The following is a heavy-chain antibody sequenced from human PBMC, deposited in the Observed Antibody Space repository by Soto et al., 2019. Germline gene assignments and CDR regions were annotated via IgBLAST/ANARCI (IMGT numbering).Heavy chain of an antibody. CDR1: GFTFSRYA. CDR3: ARELGYCISTSCYTHYYYYYGMDV. CDR2: ISYDGSNK. J-gene: IGHJ6*02. Sequence: QVQLVESGGGVVQPGRSLRLYCAASGFTFSRYAMHWVRQAPGKGLEWVAVISYDGSNKYYADSVKGRFTISRDNSKNTLYLQMNSLRAEDTAVYYCARELGYCISTSCYTHYYYYYGMDVWGQGTTVTVSS. V-gene: IGHV3-30-3*01. D-gene: IGHD2-2*02.